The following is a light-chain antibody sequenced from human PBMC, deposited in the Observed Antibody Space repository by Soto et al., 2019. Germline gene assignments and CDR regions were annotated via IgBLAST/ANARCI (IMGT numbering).Light chain of an antibody. CDR2: EVS. J-gene: IGLJ1*01. CDR3: SSYAGSNNFV. Sequence: QSVLTQPAAAAGSPGRSLTNYCTGTSSDIGSYIYISCYQQHPGKAPQLMISEVSRRPSGVPERFSGSKSGNTASLTVSGLQADDEAHYYCSSYAGSNNFVFGTGPKVTVL. V-gene: IGLV2-8*01. CDR1: SSDIGSYIY.